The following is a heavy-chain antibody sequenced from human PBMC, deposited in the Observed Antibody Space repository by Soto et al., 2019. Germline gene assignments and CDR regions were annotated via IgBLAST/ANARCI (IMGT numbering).Heavy chain of an antibody. Sequence: EVQLVESGGGLVQPGGSLRLSCTASGFSFSSSWMAWVRQTPGKGLEWVGNINQDGSEKSCVEGRFTISRDNAKNSLYRQMNSLRAEDTAVYFCARDPAFGAFDYWGQGTLVTVSS. CDR3: ARDPAFGAFDY. J-gene: IGHJ4*02. CDR2: INQDGSEK. V-gene: IGHV3-7*01. D-gene: IGHD3-10*01. CDR1: GFSFSSSW.